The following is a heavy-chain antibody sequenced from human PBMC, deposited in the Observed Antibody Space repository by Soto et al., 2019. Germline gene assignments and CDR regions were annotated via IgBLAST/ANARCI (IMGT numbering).Heavy chain of an antibody. CDR1: GFTFSSYA. Sequence: GGSLRLSCAASGFTFSSYAMHWVRQAPGKGLEWVAVISYDGSNKYYADSVKGRFTISRDNSKNTLYLQMNSLRAEDTAVYYCARERGEGIAVADRAGSYYYYYGMDVWGQGTTVTVSS. CDR3: ARERGEGIAVADRAGSYYYYYGMDV. CDR2: ISYDGSNK. D-gene: IGHD6-19*01. V-gene: IGHV3-30-3*01. J-gene: IGHJ6*02.